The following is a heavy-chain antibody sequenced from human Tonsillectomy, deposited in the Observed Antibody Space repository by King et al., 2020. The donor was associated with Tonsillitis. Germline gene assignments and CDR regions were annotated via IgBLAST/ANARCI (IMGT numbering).Heavy chain of an antibody. Sequence: QLVQSGAEVKKPGSSVKVSCKASGGTFSSYAISWVRQAPGQGLEWVGGSFPLFGTANYAQKFQGRVTIPADESMSTAYMALSSLRSEDTAVYYCARVSGRFLEWLPYYYMDVWGKGTTVTVSS. CDR1: GGTFSSYA. D-gene: IGHD3-3*01. CDR3: ARVSGRFLEWLPYYYMDV. V-gene: IGHV1-69*01. J-gene: IGHJ6*03. CDR2: SFPLFGTA.